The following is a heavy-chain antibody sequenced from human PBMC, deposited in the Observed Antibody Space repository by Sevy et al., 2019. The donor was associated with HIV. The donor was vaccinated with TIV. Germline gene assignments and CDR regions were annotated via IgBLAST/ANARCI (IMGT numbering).Heavy chain of an antibody. Sequence: EGSLRLSCAASGFTFSSYWMSWVRQAPGKGLEWVANIKQDGSEKYYVDSVKGRFTISRDNAKNSLYLQMNSLRAEDTAVYYCARSRCSSTSCRYYYYGMDVWGQGTTVTVSS. D-gene: IGHD2-2*01. CDR1: GFTFSSYW. J-gene: IGHJ6*02. V-gene: IGHV3-7*01. CDR3: ARSRCSSTSCRYYYYGMDV. CDR2: IKQDGSEK.